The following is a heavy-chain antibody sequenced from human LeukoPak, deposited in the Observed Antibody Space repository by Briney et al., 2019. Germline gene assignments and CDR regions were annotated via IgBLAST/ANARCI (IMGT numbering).Heavy chain of an antibody. CDR1: GGSFSGYY. J-gene: IGHJ4*02. D-gene: IGHD1-1*01. CDR3: ARVGYYSFDS. V-gene: IGHV4-34*01. CDR2: INHSGST. Sequence: SETLSLTCAVYGGSFSGYYWSWIRQPPGKGLEWIGEINHSGSTNYNPSLKSRVTISVDTSKNQFSLKLSSVTAADTAVYYCARVGYYSFDSWGQGILVTVSS.